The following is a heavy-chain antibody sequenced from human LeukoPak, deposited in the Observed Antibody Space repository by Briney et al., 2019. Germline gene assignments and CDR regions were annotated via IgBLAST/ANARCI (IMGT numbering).Heavy chain of an antibody. CDR3: ARGVDILTGYYLGY. CDR1: GYTFTGYY. Sequence: ASVKVSCKASGYTFTGYYMHWVRQAPGQGLEWMGWINPNSGGTNYAQKFQGRVTMTRDTSISTAYMDLTGLRSDDTAVYYCARGVDILTGYYLGYWGQGTLVTVSS. D-gene: IGHD3-9*01. J-gene: IGHJ4*02. CDR2: INPNSGGT. V-gene: IGHV1-2*02.